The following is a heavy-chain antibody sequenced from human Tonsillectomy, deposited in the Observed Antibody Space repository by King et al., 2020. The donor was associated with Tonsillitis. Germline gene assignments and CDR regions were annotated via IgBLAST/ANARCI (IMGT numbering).Heavy chain of an antibody. CDR2: INSDGSST. CDR1: GFIFSNYW. Sequence: VQLVESGGGLVQPGGSLRLSCAASGFIFSNYWMHWVRQAPGKGLVWVSRINSDGSSTNYADSGKGRFTISRDNAKNTLYLQMNSLRAEDTAVYYCAKVPGHCGWWYDYWGQGTLVTVSS. D-gene: IGHD2-15*01. J-gene: IGHJ4*02. CDR3: AKVPGHCGWWYDY. V-gene: IGHV3-74*01.